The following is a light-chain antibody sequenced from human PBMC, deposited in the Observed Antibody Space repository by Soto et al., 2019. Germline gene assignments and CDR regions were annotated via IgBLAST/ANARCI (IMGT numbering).Light chain of an antibody. CDR3: QQYDSLPLT. CDR2: DAS. Sequence: EIQMTQSPSSLSASVGDRVTITCQASQDISNSLNWYQQKPGKAPKFLIYDASTLEKGVPSRFSGSGSGTDFTFTISSLQPEDIATYYCQQYDSLPLTFGQGTRLEIK. V-gene: IGKV1-33*01. J-gene: IGKJ5*01. CDR1: QDISNS.